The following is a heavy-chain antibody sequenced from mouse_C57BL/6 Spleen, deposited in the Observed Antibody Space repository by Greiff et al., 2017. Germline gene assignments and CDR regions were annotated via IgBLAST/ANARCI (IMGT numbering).Heavy chain of an antibody. CDR3: ARGGYGSSLYYFDY. D-gene: IGHD1-1*01. CDR2: IDPSDSET. CDR1: GYTFTSYW. J-gene: IGHJ2*01. V-gene: IGHV1-52*01. Sequence: QVQLQQPGAELVRPGSSVKLSCKASGYTFTSYWMHWVKQRPIQGLEWIGNIDPSDSETHYNQKFKDKATLTVDKSSSTAYMQLSSLTSEDSAVYYCARGGYGSSLYYFDYWGQGTTLTVSS.